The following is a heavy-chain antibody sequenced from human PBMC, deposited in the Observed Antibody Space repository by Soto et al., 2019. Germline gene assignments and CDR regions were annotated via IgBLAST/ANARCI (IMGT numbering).Heavy chain of an antibody. V-gene: IGHV1-3*01. CDR3: AGDLGFGLSDY. CDR1: GYTFTSYA. J-gene: IGHJ4*02. Sequence: GASVKVSCKASGYTFTSYAMHWVRQAPGQRLEWMGWINAGNGNTKYSQKFQGRVTITRDTSASTAYMELSGLRSEDTAVYSCAGDLGFGLSDYWGQGSLVTVSS. D-gene: IGHD3-10*01. CDR2: INAGNGNT.